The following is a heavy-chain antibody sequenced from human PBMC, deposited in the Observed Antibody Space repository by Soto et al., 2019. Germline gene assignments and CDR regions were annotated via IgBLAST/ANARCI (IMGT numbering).Heavy chain of an antibody. Sequence: SVKVSCKASGGTFSSYAISWVRQAPGQGLEWMGGIIPIFGTANYAQKFQGRVTITRDTSASTAYMELSSLRSEDTAVYYCARGSGYYYWDDYWGQGTLVTVAS. CDR1: GGTFSSYA. D-gene: IGHD3-22*01. CDR3: ARGSGYYYWDDY. V-gene: IGHV1-69*05. J-gene: IGHJ4*02. CDR2: IIPIFGTA.